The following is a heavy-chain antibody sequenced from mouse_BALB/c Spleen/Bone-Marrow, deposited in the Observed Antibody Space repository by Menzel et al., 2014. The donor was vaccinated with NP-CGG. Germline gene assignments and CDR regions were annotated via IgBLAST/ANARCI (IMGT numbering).Heavy chain of an antibody. CDR3: ARQAGGSGYFDY. J-gene: IGHJ2*01. CDR1: GFTFXSYG. CDR2: ISGGGSYT. Sequence: EVQRVESGGGLVKPGGSLKLSCAASGFTFXSYGMSWVRQTPEKRLEWVATISGGGSYTHYPDSVKGRFTISRDNAKNNLYLQMSSLRSEDTALYYCARQAGGSGYFDYWGQGTTLTVSS. D-gene: IGHD1-1*01. V-gene: IGHV5-9-2*01.